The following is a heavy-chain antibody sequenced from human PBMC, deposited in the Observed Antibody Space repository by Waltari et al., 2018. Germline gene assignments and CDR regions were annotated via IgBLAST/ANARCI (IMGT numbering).Heavy chain of an antibody. Sequence: QVQLQASGPGLVKPSETLSLTTTVSGGSLSSYHCTCVRQPPGKGLEWIGYIYYSGSTNYNPSLKSRVTISVDTSKNQFSLKLSSVTAADTAVYYCARFNFWSGYALDYWGQGTLVTVSS. J-gene: IGHJ4*02. CDR3: ARFNFWSGYALDY. D-gene: IGHD3-3*01. CDR1: GGSLSSYH. V-gene: IGHV4-59*01. CDR2: IYYSGST.